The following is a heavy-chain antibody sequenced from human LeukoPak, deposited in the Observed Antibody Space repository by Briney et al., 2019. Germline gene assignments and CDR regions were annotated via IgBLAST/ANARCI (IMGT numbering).Heavy chain of an antibody. D-gene: IGHD4-23*01. CDR1: GFTFSSYG. CDR3: ARVSAGGDYFDY. Sequence: GGSLRLSCAASGFTFSSYGMHWVRQAPGKGLEWVAVILSDGSKEFYTDSVKGRFTISRDNSKNTLYLQMNSLRAEDTAVYYCARVSAGGDYFDYWGQGTLVTVSS. V-gene: IGHV3-33*01. CDR2: ILSDGSKE. J-gene: IGHJ4*02.